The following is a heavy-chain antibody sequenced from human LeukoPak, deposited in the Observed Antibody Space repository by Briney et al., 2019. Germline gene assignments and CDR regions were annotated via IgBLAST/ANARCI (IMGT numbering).Heavy chain of an antibody. Sequence: LXLSXAASGFTFSSYGMHWVRQAPGKGLEWVAFIRYDGSNKYYADSVKGRFTISRDNSKNTLYLQMNSLRAEDTAVYYCANQRMAGSYLFDYWGQGTLVTVSS. CDR1: GFTFSSYG. V-gene: IGHV3-30*02. D-gene: IGHD1-26*01. CDR3: ANQRMAGSYLFDY. CDR2: IRYDGSNK. J-gene: IGHJ4*02.